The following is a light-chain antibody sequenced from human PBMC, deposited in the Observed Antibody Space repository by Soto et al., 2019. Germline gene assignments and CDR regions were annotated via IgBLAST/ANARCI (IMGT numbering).Light chain of an antibody. CDR2: DVS. CDR1: NSDVGGYNY. CDR3: SSYTSRSTLV. Sequence: QSVLTQPASVSGSPGQSITISCPGTNSDVGGYNYVSWYQQHPGKAPKLMIYDVSNRPSGVSNRFSGSKSGNTASLTISGLQAEDEADYYCSSYTSRSTLVFGTGTKVTVL. V-gene: IGLV2-14*01. J-gene: IGLJ1*01.